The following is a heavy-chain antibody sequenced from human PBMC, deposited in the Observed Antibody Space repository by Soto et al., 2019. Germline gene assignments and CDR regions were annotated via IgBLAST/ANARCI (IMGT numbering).Heavy chain of an antibody. D-gene: IGHD2-21*01. CDR1: GFTFSSYG. V-gene: IGHV3-33*01. CDR3: ARDLQTYSPDY. J-gene: IGHJ4*02. Sequence: QVQLVESGGGVVQPGRSLRLSCAASGFTFSSYGMHWVRQAPGKGLEWVAVIWYDGSNKYYADSVKGRFTISRDNSKNTLYLQMNSLRAEDTAVYYCARDLQTYSPDYWGQGTLVTVSS. CDR2: IWYDGSNK.